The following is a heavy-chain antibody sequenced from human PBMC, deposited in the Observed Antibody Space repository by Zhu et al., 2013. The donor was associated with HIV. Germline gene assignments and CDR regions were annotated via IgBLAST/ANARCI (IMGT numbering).Heavy chain of an antibody. Sequence: QMQLVQSGPEVKKPGTSVKVSCKASGFTFTSSAVQWVRQARGQRLEWIGWIVVGSGNTNYAQKFQERVTITRDMSTSTAYMELSSLRSEDTAVYYCAAGIPTTVVTTDFDYWGQGTLVTVSS. V-gene: IGHV1-58*01. CDR1: GFTFTSSA. J-gene: IGHJ4*02. CDR2: IVVGSGNT. D-gene: IGHD4-17*01. CDR3: AAGIPTTVVTTDFDY.